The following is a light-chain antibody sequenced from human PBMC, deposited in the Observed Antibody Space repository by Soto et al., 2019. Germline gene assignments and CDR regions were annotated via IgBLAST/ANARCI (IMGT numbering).Light chain of an antibody. V-gene: IGLV2-23*01. J-gene: IGLJ3*02. CDR1: SSDVGSYNL. CDR2: EGS. CDR3: CSYAGSSNWV. Sequence: QSVLTQPASVSGSPGQSITISCTGTSSDVGSYNLVSWYQQHPGKAPKLMIYEGSKRPSGVSNRFSGSKSSNTASLTISGLQAEDEADYYCCSYAGSSNWVFGGGTKVTVL.